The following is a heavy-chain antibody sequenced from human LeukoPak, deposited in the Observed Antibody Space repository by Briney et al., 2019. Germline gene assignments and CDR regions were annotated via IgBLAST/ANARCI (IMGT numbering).Heavy chain of an antibody. Sequence: ASLNLSCKASGFTFTGYYLHWVRQAPGQGLEWMGWINPASSTTNQAHKVKGSVTLTTDTSIHTAYMKLSGLRSDETAVYFCARGSVLVCVPIAVPPYFDYWGQGTLVTVSS. CDR1: GFTFTGYY. D-gene: IGHD5/OR15-5a*01. CDR2: INPASSTT. J-gene: IGHJ4*02. CDR3: ARGSVLVCVPIAVPPYFDY. V-gene: IGHV1-2*02.